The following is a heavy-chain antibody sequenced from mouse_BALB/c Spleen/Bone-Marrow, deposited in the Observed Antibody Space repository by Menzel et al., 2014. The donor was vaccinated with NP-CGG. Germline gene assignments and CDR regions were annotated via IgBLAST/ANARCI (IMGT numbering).Heavy chain of an antibody. J-gene: IGHJ4*01. CDR3: ARYGYFYAMDY. Sequence: VQLVESGPGLVAPSQRLSIPCTVSGFSLTSYGVHWVRQPPGKGLEWLGVIWAGGSTNYNSALMSRLSISKDNSKSQVFLKMNSLQTDDTAMYYCARYGYFYAMDYWGQGTSVTVSS. CDR2: IWAGGST. CDR1: GFSLTSYG. D-gene: IGHD2-2*01. V-gene: IGHV2-9*02.